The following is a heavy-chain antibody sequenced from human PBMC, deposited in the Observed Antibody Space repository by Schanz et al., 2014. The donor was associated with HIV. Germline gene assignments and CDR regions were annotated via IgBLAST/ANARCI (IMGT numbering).Heavy chain of an antibody. CDR1: GYTFSDYD. CDR2: MNPNSGYT. CDR3: ARMSPSSTSYGDAFDV. Sequence: QVQLVQSGAEVKKPGASVRVSCETSGYTFSDYDINWVRQATGLGLEWMGWMNPNSGYTGYAQKFQGRVTMTRHTPTSTAYMELSSLRSDDTAVYYCARMSPSSTSYGDAFDVWGQGTMITVSS. D-gene: IGHD2-2*01. J-gene: IGHJ3*01. V-gene: IGHV1-8*02.